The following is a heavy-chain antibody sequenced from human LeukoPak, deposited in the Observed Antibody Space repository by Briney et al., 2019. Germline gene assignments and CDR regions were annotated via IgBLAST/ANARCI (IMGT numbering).Heavy chain of an antibody. V-gene: IGHV4-4*07. CDR2: IYTRGST. D-gene: IGHD2-15*01. CDR1: GGSINNYY. Sequence: RPSETLSLTCTVSGGSINNYYWRWTRQPAGKGLEWIGRIYTRGSTNYNPSLKSRVTMSVDTSKNQFSLKLSSVTAADTAVYYCARGRYCSADICSGGDAFDIWGQGTMVSVSS. CDR3: ARGRYCSADICSGGDAFDI. J-gene: IGHJ3*02.